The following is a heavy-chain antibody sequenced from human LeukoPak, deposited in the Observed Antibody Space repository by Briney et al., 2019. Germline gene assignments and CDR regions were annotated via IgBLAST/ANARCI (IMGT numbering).Heavy chain of an antibody. CDR3: ASVSSGYYFDY. D-gene: IGHD3-22*01. CDR1: GFTFRDYY. Sequence: PGGSLRLSCAASGFTFRDYYMSWMRQAPGKGVEWGAYISSSSSYTNYADSVKGRFTGSRDNAKNSLYLQMNSLRAEDTAVYYCASVSSGYYFDYWGQGTLVTVSS. V-gene: IGHV3-11*03. J-gene: IGHJ4*02. CDR2: ISSSSSYT.